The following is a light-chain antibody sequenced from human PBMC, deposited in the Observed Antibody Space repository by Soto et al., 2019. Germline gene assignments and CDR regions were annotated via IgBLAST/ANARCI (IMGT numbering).Light chain of an antibody. J-gene: IGKJ5*01. CDR2: EVS. V-gene: IGKV2D-29*02. CDR1: QCLLHITGETF. CDR3: MQSTQLLPT. Sequence: DVVMTQTPLSLSVAPGQPASISCKSSQCLLHITGETFLFWYLQKPGQSPQLLIYEVSTRVSGVPDRFSGSGSGTALPLEISRVETDDVGIYYCMQSTQLLPTFGQGTRLGIE.